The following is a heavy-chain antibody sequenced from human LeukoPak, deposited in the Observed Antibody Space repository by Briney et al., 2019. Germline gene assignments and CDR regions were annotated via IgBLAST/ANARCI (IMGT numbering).Heavy chain of an antibody. CDR2: IYPGDSDT. CDR1: GYSFTSYW. CDR3: ARRIAAAGTYNWFDP. V-gene: IGHV5-51*01. Sequence: GESLKISCKGSGYSFTSYWIGRVRQMHGKGLEWMGIIYPGDSDTRYSPSFQGQVTISADKSISTAYLQWSSLKASDTAMYYCARRIAAAGTYNWFDPWGQGTLVTVSS. J-gene: IGHJ5*02. D-gene: IGHD6-13*01.